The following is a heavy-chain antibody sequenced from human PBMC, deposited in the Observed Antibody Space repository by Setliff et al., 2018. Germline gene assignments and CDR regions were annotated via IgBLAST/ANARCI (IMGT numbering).Heavy chain of an antibody. V-gene: IGHV4-38-2*02. D-gene: IGHD1-26*01. CDR2: IYYSGST. CDR3: ARGGDSGSYFLANHDAFDI. CDR1: GYSISSGYY. Sequence: KPSETLSLTCTVSGYSISSGYYWGWIRQPPGKGLEWIGCIYYSGSTYYNPSLKSRVTISLDTSKNQFSLKLTSVTAADTAVYYCARGGDSGSYFLANHDAFDIWGQGTMVTVSS. J-gene: IGHJ3*02.